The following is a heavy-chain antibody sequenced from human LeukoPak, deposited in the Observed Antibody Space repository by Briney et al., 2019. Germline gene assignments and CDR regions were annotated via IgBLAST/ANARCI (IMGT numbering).Heavy chain of an antibody. CDR2: ITPYNGNT. J-gene: IGHJ4*02. V-gene: IGHV1-18*01. CDR3: AREYGGNPGLFGY. Sequence: ASVKVSCKASGYTFIGYSISWVRQAPGHDLEWMGWITPYNGNTNYVQNFQGRVTMTTDTSTSRAYMELRSLRSDDTAVYYCAREYGGNPGLFGYWGQGTLVTVSS. CDR1: GYTFIGYS. D-gene: IGHD4-23*01.